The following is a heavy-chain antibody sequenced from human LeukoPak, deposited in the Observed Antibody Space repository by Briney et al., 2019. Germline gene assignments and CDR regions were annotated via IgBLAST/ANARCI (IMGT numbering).Heavy chain of an antibody. CDR1: GFTFSSYA. J-gene: IGHJ4*02. Sequence: GGSLRLSCTASGFTFSSYAMSWVRQAPGKGLEWVSGISSSGAGTNYADSVKGRFTISRDNSKNTLYLQMNTLRAEDSAVYYCARGIQLWKYYFDYWGQGTLVTVSS. D-gene: IGHD5-18*01. CDR2: ISSSGAGT. CDR3: ARGIQLWKYYFDY. V-gene: IGHV3-23*01.